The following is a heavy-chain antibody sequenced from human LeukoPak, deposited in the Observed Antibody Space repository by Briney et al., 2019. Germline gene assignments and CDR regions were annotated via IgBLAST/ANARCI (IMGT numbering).Heavy chain of an antibody. V-gene: IGHV3-30*18. CDR3: AKEAYGSGTYSKTAVAGYYYYGMDV. Sequence: GRSLRLSCAASGFTFSSYGIHWVRQATGKGLEWVALIVHDGSKKYYADSVKGRFTISRDNSKNTLYVQMNSLRAEDTAVYYCAKEAYGSGTYSKTAVAGYYYYGMDVWGQGTTVTVSS. D-gene: IGHD3-10*01. CDR1: GFTFSSYG. CDR2: IVHDGSKK. J-gene: IGHJ6*02.